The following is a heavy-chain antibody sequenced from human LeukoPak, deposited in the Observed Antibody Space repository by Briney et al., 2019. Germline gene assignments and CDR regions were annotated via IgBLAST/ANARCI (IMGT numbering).Heavy chain of an antibody. CDR2: MSGRCANT. V-gene: IGHV3-23*01. CDR3: LSSGWGLDF. J-gene: IGHJ4*02. D-gene: IGHD2-21*02. Sequence: GGSLTLSYAPSGFTLRSYAMRWVRQAPGRGLECVAAMSGRCANTYYADSVKDRFTISRDNSKNTLYLQMDSLRVEDTAVYYCLSSGWGLDFWGQGTLVTVSS. CDR1: GFTLRSYA.